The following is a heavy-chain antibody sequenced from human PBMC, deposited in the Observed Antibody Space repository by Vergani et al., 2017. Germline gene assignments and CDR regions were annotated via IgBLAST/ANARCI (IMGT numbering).Heavy chain of an antibody. CDR1: GGSISSSSYY. D-gene: IGHD6-19*01. CDR2: IYYSGST. Sequence: QLQLQESGPGLVKPSETLSLTCTVSGGSISSSSYYWGWIRQPPGKGLEWIGSIYYSGSTNYNPSLKSRVTISVDTSKNQFSLKLSSVTAADTAVYYCARGYSSGWYKVRQYYGMDVWGQGTTVTVSS. CDR3: ARGYSSGWYKVRQYYGMDV. J-gene: IGHJ6*02. V-gene: IGHV4-39*07.